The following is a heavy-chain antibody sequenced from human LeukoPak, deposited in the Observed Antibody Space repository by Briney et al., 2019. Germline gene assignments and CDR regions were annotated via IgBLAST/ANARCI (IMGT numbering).Heavy chain of an antibody. CDR2: ISYDGSNK. V-gene: IGHV3-30*04. D-gene: IGHD5-18*01. CDR1: GFTFSSYA. CDR3: ARGRGYSYGAFDY. J-gene: IGHJ4*02. Sequence: GRSPRLSCAASGFTFSSYAMHWVRQAPGKGLEWVAVISYDGSNKYYADSVKGRFTISRDNSKNTLYLQMNSLRAEDTAVYYCARGRGYSYGAFDYWGQGTLVTVSS.